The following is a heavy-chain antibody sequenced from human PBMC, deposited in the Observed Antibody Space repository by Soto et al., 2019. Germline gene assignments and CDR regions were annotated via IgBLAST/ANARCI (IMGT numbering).Heavy chain of an antibody. D-gene: IGHD5-12*01. CDR2: ISYDGSNK. J-gene: IGHJ4*02. Sequence: QVQLVESGGGVVQPGRSLRLSCAASGFTFSSYAMHWVRQAPGKGLEWVAVISYDGSNKYYADSVKGRFTISRDNSKNTLYLQMNSLRAEDTAVYYCARDNYNYVRAAFDYWGQGTLVTVSS. V-gene: IGHV3-30-3*01. CDR1: GFTFSSYA. CDR3: ARDNYNYVRAAFDY.